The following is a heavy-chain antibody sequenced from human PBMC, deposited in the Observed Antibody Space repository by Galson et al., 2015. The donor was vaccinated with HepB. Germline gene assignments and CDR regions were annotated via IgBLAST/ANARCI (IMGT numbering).Heavy chain of an antibody. J-gene: IGHJ4*02. V-gene: IGHV4-39*01. Sequence: LSLTCTVSGDSIRSSTYYWGWIRQPPGKGLEWVASIYYRGSTYYNPSLKSRFTIPVNTSKSHFSLKLSYVAAADTAVYYCARLFRGTRPPDYWGQGTLVTVSS. CDR3: ARLFRGTRPPDY. CDR2: IYYRGST. CDR1: GDSIRSSTYY. D-gene: IGHD6-25*01.